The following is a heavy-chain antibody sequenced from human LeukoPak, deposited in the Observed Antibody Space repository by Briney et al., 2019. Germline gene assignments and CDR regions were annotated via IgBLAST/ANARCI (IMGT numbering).Heavy chain of an antibody. CDR3: ARGAYDFWSGYCAYYFDY. V-gene: IGHV4-59*08. CDR2: IYYSGST. Sequence: SETLSLTCTVSGASISSYYWSWIRQPPGKGLEWIGYIYYSGSTNYNPSLKSRVTISVDTSKKQFSLKLSSVTAADTAVYYCARGAYDFWSGYCAYYFDYWGQGTLVTVSS. CDR1: GASISSYY. D-gene: IGHD3-3*01. J-gene: IGHJ4*02.